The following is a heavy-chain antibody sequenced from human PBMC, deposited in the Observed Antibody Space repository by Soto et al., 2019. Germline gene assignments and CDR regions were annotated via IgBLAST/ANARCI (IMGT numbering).Heavy chain of an antibody. CDR2: IFHSGST. CDR3: ARDLGAAPLFY. J-gene: IGHJ4*02. D-gene: IGHD3-3*01. CDR1: GGSINSYY. V-gene: IGHV4-59*01. Sequence: VQLQESGPGLVKPSETLSLTCSVSGGSINSYYWSWIRQPPGKGLEWIGYIFHSGSTNYNPSLESRVTISVDTSKNQFSLRLSSVTAADTAVYYCARDLGAAPLFYWGQGTLVTVSS.